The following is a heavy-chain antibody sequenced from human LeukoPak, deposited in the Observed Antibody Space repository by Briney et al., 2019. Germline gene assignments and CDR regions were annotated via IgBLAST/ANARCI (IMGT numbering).Heavy chain of an antibody. CDR1: GGSISSSSYY. Sequence: SETLSLTCTVSGGSISSSSYYWGWIRQPPGKGLEWIGSIYYSGSTYYNPSLKSRVAISVDTSKNQFSLKLSSVTAADTAVYYCARPYGSGSYAHWGQGTLVTVSS. CDR2: IYYSGST. V-gene: IGHV4-39*01. J-gene: IGHJ4*02. D-gene: IGHD3-10*01. CDR3: ARPYGSGSYAH.